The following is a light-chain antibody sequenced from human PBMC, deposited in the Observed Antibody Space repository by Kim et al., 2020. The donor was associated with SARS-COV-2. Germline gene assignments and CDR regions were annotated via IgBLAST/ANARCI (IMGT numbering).Light chain of an antibody. CDR1: KLGEKY. V-gene: IGLV3-1*01. Sequence: SLSPGQTATIPRSGEKLGEKYACWYQQKPGQSPVLVIYEDNRRPSEIPARFSGSNSGNTATLTISGTQAMDEADYYCQAWDSSAVVFGGGTQLTVL. CDR2: EDN. J-gene: IGLJ2*01. CDR3: QAWDSSAVV.